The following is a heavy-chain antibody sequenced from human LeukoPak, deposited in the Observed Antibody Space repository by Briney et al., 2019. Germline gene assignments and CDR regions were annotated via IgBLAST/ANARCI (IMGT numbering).Heavy chain of an antibody. D-gene: IGHD4-17*01. CDR3: ARKSVTRYYFDC. CDR1: GFTFSSYS. V-gene: IGHV3-21*01. CDR2: ISSSSSYI. J-gene: IGHJ4*02. Sequence: GGSLRLSCAASGFTFSSYSMNWVRQAPGKGLEWVSSISSSSSYIYYADSVKGRFTISRDNAKNSLYLQMNSLRAEDTAVYYCARKSVTRYYFDCWGQGTLVTVSS.